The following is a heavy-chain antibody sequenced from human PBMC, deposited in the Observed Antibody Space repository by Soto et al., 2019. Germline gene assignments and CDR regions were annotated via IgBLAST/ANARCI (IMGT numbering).Heavy chain of an antibody. Sequence: LRLSCAASGFKFSNYWMSWVRQAPGKGLEWVGNIKHDTSEAHYADSVKGRFTIARDNIKNFLFLQMNGLRADDTASYYCARDGLLFSGPYRPSRFDYWGLGTLVTVSS. V-gene: IGHV3-7*03. CDR3: ARDGLLFSGPYRPSRFDY. CDR1: GFKFSNYW. CDR2: IKHDTSEA. D-gene: IGHD3-16*02. J-gene: IGHJ4*02.